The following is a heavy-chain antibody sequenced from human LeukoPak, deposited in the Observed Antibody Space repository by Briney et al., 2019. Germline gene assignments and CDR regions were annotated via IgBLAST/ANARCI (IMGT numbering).Heavy chain of an antibody. J-gene: IGHJ6*02. Sequence: PGGSPRLSCAASGFTFDDYAMHWVRQAPGKGLEWVSGISWNSGSIGYADSVKGRFTISRGNAKNSLYLQMNSLRAEDTALYYCARVADPVGYYGMDVWGQGTTVTVSS. V-gene: IGHV3-9*01. CDR1: GFTFDDYA. D-gene: IGHD6-19*01. CDR2: ISWNSGSI. CDR3: ARVADPVGYYGMDV.